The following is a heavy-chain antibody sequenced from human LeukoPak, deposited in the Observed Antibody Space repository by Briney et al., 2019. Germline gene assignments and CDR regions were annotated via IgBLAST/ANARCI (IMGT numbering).Heavy chain of an antibody. V-gene: IGHV3-30-3*01. CDR1: GFTFSSYA. CDR3: ARGLIAVAGMGGY. CDR2: ISYDGSNK. D-gene: IGHD6-19*01. Sequence: GRSLRPSCAASGFTFSSYAMHWVRQAPGKGLEWVAVISYDGSNKYYADSVKGRFTISRDNSKNTLYLQMNSLRAEDTAVYYCARGLIAVAGMGGYWGQGTLVTVSS. J-gene: IGHJ4*02.